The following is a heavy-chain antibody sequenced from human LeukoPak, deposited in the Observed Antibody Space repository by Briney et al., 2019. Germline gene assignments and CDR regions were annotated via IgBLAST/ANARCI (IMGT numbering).Heavy chain of an antibody. Sequence: SETLSLACTVSGGSISSHYWSWIRQPPGKGLAWIGYIYYSGSTNYNPSLKSRVTMSVDTSKNQFSLKLSSVTAADTAMYYCARSLAAATYYFDYWGQGALVTVSS. J-gene: IGHJ4*02. CDR1: GGSISSHY. V-gene: IGHV4-59*11. D-gene: IGHD6-6*01. CDR2: IYYSGST. CDR3: ARSLAAATYYFDY.